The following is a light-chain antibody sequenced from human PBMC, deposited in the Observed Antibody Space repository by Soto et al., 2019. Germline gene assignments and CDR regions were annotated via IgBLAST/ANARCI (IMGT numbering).Light chain of an antibody. CDR1: SSDVGGYNY. Sequence: QSALTQPRSVSGSPGQSVTISCTGTSSDVGGYNYVSWYQQHPGKAPKVMIYDVSERPSGVPDRFSGSKSGNTASLTISGLQAEDEADYYCCSYAGSPRYVFGTGTSSPS. V-gene: IGLV2-11*01. CDR3: CSYAGSPRYV. CDR2: DVS. J-gene: IGLJ1*01.